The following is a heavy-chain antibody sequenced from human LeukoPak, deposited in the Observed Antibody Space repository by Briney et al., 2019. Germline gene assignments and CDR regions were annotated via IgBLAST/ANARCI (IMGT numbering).Heavy chain of an antibody. D-gene: IGHD3-22*01. Sequence: ASVKVSCKASGYTFTSYDINWVRQATGQGLEWMGWMNPNSGNTGYAQKFQGRVTMTRNTSISTAYMELSSLRSEDTAVYYCARGLYYDSSGYYYDAFDIRGQGTMVTVSS. CDR1: GYTFTSYD. J-gene: IGHJ3*02. CDR2: MNPNSGNT. CDR3: ARGLYYDSSGYYYDAFDI. V-gene: IGHV1-8*01.